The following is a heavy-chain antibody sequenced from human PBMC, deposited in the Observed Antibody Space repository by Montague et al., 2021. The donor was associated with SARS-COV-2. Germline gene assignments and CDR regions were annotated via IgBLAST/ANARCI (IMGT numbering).Heavy chain of an antibody. CDR3: ARGQVSISGVLIFTPAAGHLDG. D-gene: IGHD3-3*01. Sequence: SETLSLTCAVYSGSFNDFYWTWIRQSPGKGLEWIGEINHTGSATYNPSLKGRGTLSRDTSKNQFSLKLQSATPADTAVYYCARGQVSISGVLIFTPAAGHLDGWGQGTSVTVSS. V-gene: IGHV4-34*01. J-gene: IGHJ3*01. CDR1: SGSFNDFY. CDR2: INHTGSA.